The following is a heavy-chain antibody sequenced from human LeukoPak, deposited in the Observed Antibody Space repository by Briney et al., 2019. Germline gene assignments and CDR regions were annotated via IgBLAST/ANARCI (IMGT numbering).Heavy chain of an antibody. D-gene: IGHD3-22*01. Sequence: SETLSLTCAVSGYSISSGYYWGWIRQPPGKGLEWIGSIYHSGSTYYNPSLKSRVTISVDTSKNQFSLKLSSVTAADTAVYYCARFRYYDSSGYWLYFDYWGRGTLVTVSS. J-gene: IGHJ4*02. CDR2: IYHSGST. CDR1: GYSISSGYY. V-gene: IGHV4-38-2*01. CDR3: ARFRYYDSSGYWLYFDY.